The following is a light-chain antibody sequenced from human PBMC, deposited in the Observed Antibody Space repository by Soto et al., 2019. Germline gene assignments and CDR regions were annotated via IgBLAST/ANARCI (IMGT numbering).Light chain of an antibody. J-gene: IGKJ2*01. CDR1: QSIGNW. CDR2: DAS. V-gene: IGKV1-5*01. Sequence: DIQMTQSPSTLSASVGDRVIITCRASQSIGNWLAWYQQKPGKVPKVLIYDASTLESGVPSRFSGSGSGTQFTLTISSLQPDDYATYYCHQYYGSLYAFGPGTKLEI. CDR3: HQYYGSLYA.